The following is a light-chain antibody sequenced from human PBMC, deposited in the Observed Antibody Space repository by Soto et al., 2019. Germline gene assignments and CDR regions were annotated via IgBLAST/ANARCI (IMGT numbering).Light chain of an antibody. CDR1: GSNIGAGYD. CDR2: GNS. CDR3: QSYDSTLSARYV. J-gene: IGLJ1*01. Sequence: QSVLTQPPSVSGAPGQRVTISCTGSGSNIGAGYDVHWYQQLPGTAPKLLIYGNSNRPSGVPDRFSGSKSGTSASLAITGLQAEDEGDYYCQSYDSTLSARYVFRTGTKVT. V-gene: IGLV1-40*01.